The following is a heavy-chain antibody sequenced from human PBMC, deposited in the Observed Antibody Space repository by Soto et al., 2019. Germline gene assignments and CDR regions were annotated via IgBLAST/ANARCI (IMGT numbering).Heavy chain of an antibody. D-gene: IGHD3-3*01. V-gene: IGHV3-23*01. CDR3: AKDIQFGRTDS. Sequence: EVQLLESGGGLVQPGGSLRLSCAASGFTFSSYAMSWVRQAPGKGLEWVSAISGSGGSTYYADSVKGRFTISRYNSKNSLYLQMHSLRAEDTAVYYCAKDIQFGRTDSWCQGTLVTVSS. CDR2: ISGSGGST. CDR1: GFTFSSYA. J-gene: IGHJ4*02.